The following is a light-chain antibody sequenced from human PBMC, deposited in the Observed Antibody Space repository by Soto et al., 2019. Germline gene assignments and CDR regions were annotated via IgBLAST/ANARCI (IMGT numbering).Light chain of an antibody. Sequence: ALTQPASVSGSPGQSITISCTGTSSDVGGYNYVSWYQQHPGKAPKLMIYEVSNRPSGVSNRFSGSKSGNTASLTISGLQAEDEADYYCSSYTSSSTGVFGTGTKVTVL. CDR1: SSDVGGYNY. V-gene: IGLV2-14*01. J-gene: IGLJ1*01. CDR3: SSYTSSSTGV. CDR2: EVS.